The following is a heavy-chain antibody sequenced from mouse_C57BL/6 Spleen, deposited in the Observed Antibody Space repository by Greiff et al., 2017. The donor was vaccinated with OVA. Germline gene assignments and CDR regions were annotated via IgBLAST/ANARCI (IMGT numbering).Heavy chain of an antibody. D-gene: IGHD4-1*01. J-gene: IGHJ2*01. V-gene: IGHV1-64*01. Sequence: QVQLQQPGAELVKPGASVKLSCKASGYTFTSYWMHWVKQRPGQGLEWIGMIHPTSGSTNYNEKFKSKATLTVDKSSSTAYMQLSSLTSEDSAVYYCARPRETGEDYFDYWGQGTTLTVSS. CDR2: IHPTSGST. CDR1: GYTFTSYW. CDR3: ARPRETGEDYFDY.